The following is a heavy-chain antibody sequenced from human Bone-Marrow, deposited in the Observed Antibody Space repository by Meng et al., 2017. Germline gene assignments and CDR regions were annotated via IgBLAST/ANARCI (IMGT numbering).Heavy chain of an antibody. CDR1: GFSFSSYA. CDR2: LSGGGFTT. Sequence: EGRLGESGGDLVQPGGSLRLSCAASGFSFSSYAMSWVRHTPGKGLEWVAALSGGGFTTYYADSVKGRFTISRHNFKNTLYLQMNSLRAEDTALYYCAKYSYGLGDYFDYWGQGALVTVSS. D-gene: IGHD5-18*01. CDR3: AKYSYGLGDYFDY. V-gene: IGHV3-23*04. J-gene: IGHJ4*02.